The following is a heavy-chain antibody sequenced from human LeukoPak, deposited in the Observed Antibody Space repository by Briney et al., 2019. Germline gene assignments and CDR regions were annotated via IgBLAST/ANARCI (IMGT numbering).Heavy chain of an antibody. V-gene: IGHV4-59*01. J-gene: IGHJ4*02. CDR1: GGSISSYY. CDR2: ISYSGST. Sequence: PSETLSLTCTVSGGSISSYYWSWIRQPPGKGPEWIGYISYSGSTNYNPSLKSRVTISVDTSKNQFSLKLRSVTAADTAVYYCARDRGNSGAAYFDYWGQGTLVTVSS. CDR3: ARDRGNSGAAYFDY. D-gene: IGHD4-23*01.